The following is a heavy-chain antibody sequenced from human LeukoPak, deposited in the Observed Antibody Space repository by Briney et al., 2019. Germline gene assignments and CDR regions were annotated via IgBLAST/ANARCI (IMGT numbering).Heavy chain of an antibody. D-gene: IGHD2-15*01. Sequence: GGALRLSCAAPGFTFSSFGLHWVGQAPGKGGEWVAVICYDGSNKYYADSVKGRFTISRDNSKNTLYLQMNSLRAEDTAVYYCARDGDITPTDVWGQGTTVTVSS. CDR3: ARDGDITPTDV. V-gene: IGHV3-33*01. J-gene: IGHJ6*02. CDR2: ICYDGSNK. CDR1: GFTFSSFG.